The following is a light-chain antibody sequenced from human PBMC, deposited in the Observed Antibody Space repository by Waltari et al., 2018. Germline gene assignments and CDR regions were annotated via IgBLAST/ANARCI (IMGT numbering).Light chain of an antibody. CDR3: LQYYSRPYT. V-gene: IGKV4-1*01. CDR1: QSVLFSSNNNNY. Sequence: DIVMTQSPDSLAVSLGERATINCKSSQSVLFSSNNNNYLAWYQLKPVQPPKLLLYWAAIRQSGVPDRFSGSGSATDFTLTISSLQAEDVAVYFCLQYYSRPYTFGQGTKLELK. CDR2: WAA. J-gene: IGKJ2*01.